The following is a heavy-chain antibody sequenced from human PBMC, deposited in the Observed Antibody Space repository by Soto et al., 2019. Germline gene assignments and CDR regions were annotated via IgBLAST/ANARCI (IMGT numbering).Heavy chain of an antibody. CDR2: MNPNSGNT. V-gene: IGHV1-8*01. J-gene: IGHJ5*02. CDR1: GYTFTSYD. D-gene: IGHD3-3*01. CDR3: VKDRHPDRHYDFWSGRTTNSNWFDP. Sequence: ASVKVSCKASGYTFTSYDINWVRQATGQGLEWMGWMNPNSGNTGYAQKFQGRVTMTRNTSISTAYMELSSLRSEDTAVYYCVKDRHPDRHYDFWSGRTTNSNWFDPWGQGTLVTVSS.